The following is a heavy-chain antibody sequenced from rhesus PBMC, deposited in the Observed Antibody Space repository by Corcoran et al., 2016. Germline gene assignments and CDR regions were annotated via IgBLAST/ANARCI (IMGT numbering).Heavy chain of an antibody. CDR2: ISYSGST. Sequence: QLQLQESGPGLVKPSETLSLTCAVSGYSISSGYGWSWLRQPPGKALEWIGYISYSGSTSYNPSLKSRVTISRDTTKNQFSLKLSSVTAADTAVYYCASIAAAAHWGQGVLVTVSS. CDR3: ASIAAAAH. J-gene: IGHJ4*01. V-gene: IGHV4-122*02. CDR1: GYSISSGYG. D-gene: IGHD6-31*01.